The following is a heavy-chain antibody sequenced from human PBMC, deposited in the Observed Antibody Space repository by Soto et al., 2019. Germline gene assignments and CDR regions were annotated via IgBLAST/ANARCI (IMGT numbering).Heavy chain of an antibody. V-gene: IGHV3-33*01. J-gene: IGHJ4*02. CDR3: ARGAYDFWSGYLPYYFDY. Sequence: QVQLVESGGGVVQPGRSLRLSCAASGFTFSSYGMHWVRQAPGKGLEWVAVIWYDGSNKYYVDSVKGRFTISRDNSKNTLYLQMNSLRAEDTAVYYCARGAYDFWSGYLPYYFDYWGQGTLVTVSS. CDR2: IWYDGSNK. D-gene: IGHD3-3*01. CDR1: GFTFSSYG.